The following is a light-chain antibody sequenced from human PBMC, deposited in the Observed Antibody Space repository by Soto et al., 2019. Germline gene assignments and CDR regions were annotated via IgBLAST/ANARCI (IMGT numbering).Light chain of an antibody. CDR2: GNS. J-gene: IGLJ3*02. V-gene: IGLV1-40*01. CDR3: QPYDSSLSGSV. Sequence: QSVLTQPPSVSGAPGQSVTISCTGSSSNIGAGYDVHWYQQLPGTAPKLLIYGNSNRPSGVPDRFSGSKSGTSASLAITGLQAEDEADYYCQPYDSSLSGSVFGGGTKVTVL. CDR1: SSNIGAGYD.